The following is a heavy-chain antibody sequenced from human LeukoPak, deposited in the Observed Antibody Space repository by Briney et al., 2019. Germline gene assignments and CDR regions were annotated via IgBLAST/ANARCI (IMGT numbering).Heavy chain of an antibody. CDR2: INHSGST. V-gene: IGHV4-34*01. J-gene: IGHJ4*02. Sequence: PSETLSLTCAVYGGSFSGYYWSWIRQPPGKGLEWIGEINHSGSTNYNPSLKSRVTISVDTSKNQFSLKLGSVTAADTAVYYCARGSGYCSSTSCSSPADYWGQGTLVTVSS. D-gene: IGHD2-2*01. CDR3: ARGSGYCSSTSCSSPADY. CDR1: GGSFSGYY.